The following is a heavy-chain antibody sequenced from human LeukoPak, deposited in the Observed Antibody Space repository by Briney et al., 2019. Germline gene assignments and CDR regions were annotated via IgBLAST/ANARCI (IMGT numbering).Heavy chain of an antibody. CDR3: ARGLDYYDSNGYYYLPYYYMDV. Sequence: ASVKVSCKASGYTFTGYYMHWVRQAPGQGLEWMGWINPNSGGTNYAQKFQGRVTMTRDTSISTAYMELSSLRSEDTAVYYCARGLDYYDSNGYYYLPYYYMDVWGKGTTVTVSS. V-gene: IGHV1-2*02. J-gene: IGHJ6*03. CDR2: INPNSGGT. CDR1: GYTFTGYY. D-gene: IGHD3-22*01.